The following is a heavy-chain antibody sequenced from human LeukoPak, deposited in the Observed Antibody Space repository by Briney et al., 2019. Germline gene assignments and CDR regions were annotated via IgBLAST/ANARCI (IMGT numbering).Heavy chain of an antibody. Sequence: ASVKVSCKASGYTFTSYGISWVRQAPGQGLEWMGWISAYNGNTNYAQKLQGRVTMTADTSTSTAYMELRSLRSDDTAVYYCARDGAWGSYYMGGGSDYYYGMDVWGQGTTVTVSS. J-gene: IGHJ6*02. CDR2: ISAYNGNT. CDR3: ARDGAWGSYYMGGGSDYYYGMDV. V-gene: IGHV1-18*01. CDR1: GYTFTSYG. D-gene: IGHD1-26*01.